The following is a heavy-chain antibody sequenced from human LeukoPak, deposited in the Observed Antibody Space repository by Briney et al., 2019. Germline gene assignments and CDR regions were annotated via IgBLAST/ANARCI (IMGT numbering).Heavy chain of an antibody. D-gene: IGHD1-26*01. CDR3: ARERGEWEPLLRYQYYYMDV. J-gene: IGHJ6*03. CDR2: IKQDGSEK. Sequence: GGSLRLSCAASGFTFSSYWMSWVRQAPGKGLEWVANIKQDGSEKYYVDSVKGRFTISRDNAKNSLYLQMNSLRAEDTAVYYCARERGEWEPLLRYQYYYMDVWGKGTTVTVSS. V-gene: IGHV3-7*01. CDR1: GFTFSSYW.